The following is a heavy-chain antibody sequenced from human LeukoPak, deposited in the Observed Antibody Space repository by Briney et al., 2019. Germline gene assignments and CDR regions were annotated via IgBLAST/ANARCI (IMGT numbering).Heavy chain of an antibody. J-gene: IGHJ5*02. V-gene: IGHV4-59*01. CDR1: GGSISSYY. D-gene: IGHD3-3*01. CDR3: ARTYFYDFWSGYPNWFDP. CDR2: IYYSGST. Sequence: KASETLSLTCTVSGGSISSYYWSWIRQPPGKGLEWIGYIYYSGSTNYNPSLKSRVTISVNTPKNQFSLKLSSVTAADTAVYYCARTYFYDFWSGYPNWFDPWGQGTLVTVSS.